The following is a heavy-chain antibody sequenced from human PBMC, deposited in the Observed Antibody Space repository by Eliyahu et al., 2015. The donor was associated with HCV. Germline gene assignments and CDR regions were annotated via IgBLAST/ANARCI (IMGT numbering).Heavy chain of an antibody. D-gene: IGHD1-26*01. CDR3: AASGTYLYYFDY. V-gene: IGHV3-23*01. Sequence: EVQLLESGGTLVQPGGSLRLSCAASGIXLGTYGMSWVRQAPGKGLEWVSSMSDGGDATYYADSVKGRFTISRDNSKNTFYLQMNSLRAEDTARYYCAASGTYLYYFDYWGQGSLVHRLL. CDR1: GIXLGTYG. CDR2: MSDGGDAT. J-gene: IGHJ4*02.